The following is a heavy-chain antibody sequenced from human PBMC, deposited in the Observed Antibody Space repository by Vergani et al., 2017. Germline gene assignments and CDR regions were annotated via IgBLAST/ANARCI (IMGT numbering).Heavy chain of an antibody. V-gene: IGHV3-23*04. CDR3: AKGGGYVDY. D-gene: IGHD2-15*01. Sequence: EVQLVESGGGLVQPGGSLRLSCAASGFTFSSYAMSWVRQAPGKGLEWVSAISGSDGSTYYADSVKGRSTNSRDNSKTTLYRQMNSLGAADTAVYYCAKGGGYVDYWGQGTLVTVSS. CDR2: ISGSDGST. J-gene: IGHJ4*02. CDR1: GFTFSSYA.